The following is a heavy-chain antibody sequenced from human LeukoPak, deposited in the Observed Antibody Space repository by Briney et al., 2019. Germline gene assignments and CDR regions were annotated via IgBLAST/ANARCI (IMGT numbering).Heavy chain of an antibody. CDR1: GFTFDDYA. CDR2: ISWNSGSI. V-gene: IGHV3-9*01. J-gene: IGHJ4*02. CDR3: AKDNRGDYFDY. Sequence: GGSLRLSCAASGFTFDDYAMHWVRQAPGKGLEWVSGISWNSGSIGYADSVKGRFTISRDNAKNSLYLQMNSLRAEDTALYYCAKDNRGDYFDYWGQGTLATVSS. D-gene: IGHD1-14*01.